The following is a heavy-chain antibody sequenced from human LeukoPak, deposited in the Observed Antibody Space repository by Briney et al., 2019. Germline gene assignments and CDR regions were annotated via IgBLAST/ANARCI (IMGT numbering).Heavy chain of an antibody. Sequence: ASVKVSCKASGYTFTDYHMHWVRQAPGQGIEWMGIINPSGVSTSHAQKFQGRVTMTRDMHTSTVYMKLSRLRPEDPPVYYCARARGFDSFAIWGQGTTATVS. V-gene: IGHV1-46*01. D-gene: IGHD3-10*01. CDR2: INPSGVST. CDR3: ARARGFDSFAI. J-gene: IGHJ3*02. CDR1: GYTFTDYH.